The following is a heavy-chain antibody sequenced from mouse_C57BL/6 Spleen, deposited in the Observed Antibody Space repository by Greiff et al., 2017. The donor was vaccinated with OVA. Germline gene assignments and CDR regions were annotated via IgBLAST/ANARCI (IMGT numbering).Heavy chain of an antibody. D-gene: IGHD2-5*01. V-gene: IGHV1-66*01. CDR1: GYSFTSYY. CDR3: ASGYYSNYYFDY. J-gene: IGHJ2*01. CDR2: IYPGSGNT. Sequence: QVQLQQSGPELVKPGASVKISCKASGYSFTSYYIHWVKQRPGQGLEWIGWIYPGSGNTKYNEKFKGKATLTADTSSSTSYMQLSSLTSEYSAVYYCASGYYSNYYFDYWGQGTTLTVSS.